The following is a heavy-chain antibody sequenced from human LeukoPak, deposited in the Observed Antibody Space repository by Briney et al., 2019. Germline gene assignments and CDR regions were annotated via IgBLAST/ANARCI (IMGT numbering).Heavy chain of an antibody. Sequence: PSETLSLTCTVSGGSISSYYWSWIRQPPGKGLEWIGYIYYSGSTNYNPSLKSRVTISVDTSKNQFSLKLSSVTAADTAVYYCARDDSSSWSPPGDYWGQGTLVTVSS. V-gene: IGHV4-59*01. J-gene: IGHJ4*02. CDR3: ARDDSSSWSPPGDY. D-gene: IGHD6-13*01. CDR1: GGSISSYY. CDR2: IYYSGST.